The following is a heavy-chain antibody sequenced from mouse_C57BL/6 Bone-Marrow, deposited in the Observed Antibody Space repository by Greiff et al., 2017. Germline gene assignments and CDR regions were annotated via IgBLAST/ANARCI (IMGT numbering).Heavy chain of an antibody. Sequence: EVMLVESGGDLVKPGGSLKLSCAASGFTFSSYGMSWVRQTPDKRLEWVATISSGGSYTYYPDSVKGRFTISRDNAKNTLYLQMSSLKSEDTAMYYCARARAYWGQGTLVTVSA. J-gene: IGHJ3*01. CDR1: GFTFSSYG. V-gene: IGHV5-6*02. CDR2: ISSGGSYT. CDR3: ARARAY.